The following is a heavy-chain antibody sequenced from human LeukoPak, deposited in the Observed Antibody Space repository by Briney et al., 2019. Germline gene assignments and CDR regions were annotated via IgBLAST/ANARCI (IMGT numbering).Heavy chain of an antibody. CDR1: GGSISSSSYY. D-gene: IGHD3-3*01. J-gene: IGHJ4*02. Sequence: SETLSLTCTVSGGSISSSSYYWGWIRQPPGKGLEWIGSIYYSGSTYYNPSLKSRVTISVDTSKNQFSLKLSSVTAAGTAVYYCAIHYDFWTDYWGQGTLVTVSS. V-gene: IGHV4-39*01. CDR2: IYYSGST. CDR3: AIHYDFWTDY.